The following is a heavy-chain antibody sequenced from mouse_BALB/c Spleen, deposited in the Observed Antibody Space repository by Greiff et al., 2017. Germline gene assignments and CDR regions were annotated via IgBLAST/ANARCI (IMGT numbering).Heavy chain of an antibody. CDR2: IWSGGST. D-gene: IGHD1-1*01. CDR3: ARILLRDYAMDY. J-gene: IGHJ4*01. CDR1: GFSLTSYG. Sequence: QVQLQQSGPGLVQPSQSLSITCTVSGFSLTSYGVHWVRQSPGKGLEWLGVIWSGGSTDYNAAFISRLSISKDNSKSQVFFKMNSLQANDTAIYYCARILLRDYAMDYWGQGTSVTVSS. V-gene: IGHV2-2*02.